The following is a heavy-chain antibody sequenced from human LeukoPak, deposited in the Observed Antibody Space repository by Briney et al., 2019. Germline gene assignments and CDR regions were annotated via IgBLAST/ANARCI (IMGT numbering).Heavy chain of an antibody. CDR2: ASGSGGST. J-gene: IGHJ4*02. CDR3: ARGKGHDTSSTDF. Sequence: PGGSLRLSCAASGFTFSSNAMSWVRQAPGKGLEWVSTASGSGGSTYYADSVKGRFTISRDNSKNTLYLQMNSLRAEDTAVYYCARGKGHDTSSTDFWGQGTLVTVSS. CDR1: GFTFSSNA. D-gene: IGHD3-10*01. V-gene: IGHV3-23*01.